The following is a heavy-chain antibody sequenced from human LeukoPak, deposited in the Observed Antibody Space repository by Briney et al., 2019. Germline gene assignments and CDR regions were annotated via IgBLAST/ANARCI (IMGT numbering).Heavy chain of an antibody. Sequence: PGGSLRLSCVASGFTFRSHGMNWVRQAPGKGLEWVSGISPNGVITYYADSVKGRFTISRDNSKNTLYLQMNSLRAEDTAVYYCAKDSGLVRVRGVDYWGQGTLVTVSS. CDR1: GFTFRSHG. J-gene: IGHJ4*02. D-gene: IGHD3-10*01. CDR2: ISPNGVIT. V-gene: IGHV3-23*01. CDR3: AKDSGLVRVRGVDY.